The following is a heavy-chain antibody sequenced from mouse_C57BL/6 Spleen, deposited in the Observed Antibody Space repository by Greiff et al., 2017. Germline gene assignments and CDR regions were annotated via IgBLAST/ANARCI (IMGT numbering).Heavy chain of an antibody. CDR3: ARQYDYVYAMDY. D-gene: IGHD2-4*01. V-gene: IGHV5-6*01. J-gene: IGHJ4*01. CDR1: GFTFSSYG. CDR2: ISSGGSYT. Sequence: EVQVVESGGDLVKPGGSLKLSCAASGFTFSSYGMSWVRQTPDKRLEWVATISSGGSYTYYPDSVKGRFTISRDNAKNTLYLQMSSLKSEDTAMYYCARQYDYVYAMDYWGQGTSVTVSS.